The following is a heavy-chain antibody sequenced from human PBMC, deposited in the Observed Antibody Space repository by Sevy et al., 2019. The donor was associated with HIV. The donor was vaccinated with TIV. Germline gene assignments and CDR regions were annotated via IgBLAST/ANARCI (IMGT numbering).Heavy chain of an antibody. CDR3: ATKGGFWSGYQYFDS. CDR1: GFTFSNAW. Sequence: GGSLRLSCTASGFTFSNAWMNGVRQAPGKGLEWVGRIKSQCDGGTIDYAAPVKGRFTISRDDSKNTLFLQMNSLRSEDTAVYYCATKGGFWSGYQYFDSWGQGTLVTVSS. J-gene: IGHJ4*02. D-gene: IGHD3-3*01. V-gene: IGHV3-15*07. CDR2: IKSQCDGGTI.